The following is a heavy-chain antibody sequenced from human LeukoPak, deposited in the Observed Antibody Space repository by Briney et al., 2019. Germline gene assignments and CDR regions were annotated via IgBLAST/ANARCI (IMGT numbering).Heavy chain of an antibody. V-gene: IGHV4-34*01. Sequence: SETLSLTCAVYGGSFSDYYWSWFRQPPGKGLEWIGEIYPSGATFYNPSLKSRVTVSKDTSKSQFSLNLRFVTAADTALYYCAGYHNWSLNDHWGQGTLVTVSS. CDR2: IYPSGAT. J-gene: IGHJ4*02. CDR1: GGSFSDYY. CDR3: AGYHNWSLNDH. D-gene: IGHD1-1*01.